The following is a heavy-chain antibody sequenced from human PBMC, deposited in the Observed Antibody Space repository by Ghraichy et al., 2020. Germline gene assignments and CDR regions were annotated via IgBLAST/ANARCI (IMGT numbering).Heavy chain of an antibody. CDR3: ATPATFVAGGGADY. V-gene: IGHV3-23*01. CDR2: ISDSGDNT. D-gene: IGHD6-13*01. CDR1: GLTLSSYG. Sequence: GESLRLSCAASGLTLSSYGMSWVRQAPGKGLELVSTISDSGDNTYYADSVKGRFTISRDNSKNTLYLQMNSLRAEDTAIYYCATPATFVAGGGADYWGQGTLVTVSS. J-gene: IGHJ4*02.